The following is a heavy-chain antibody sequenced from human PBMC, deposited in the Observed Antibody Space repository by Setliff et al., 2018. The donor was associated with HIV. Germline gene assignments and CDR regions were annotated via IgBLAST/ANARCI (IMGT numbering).Heavy chain of an antibody. D-gene: IGHD3-22*01. J-gene: IGHJ5*02. CDR2: INLNTGNT. Sequence: ASVKVSCKASGYTFTGYYMHWVRQAPGQGLEWMGCINLNTGNTNYAQKLQGRVSVTRDTSINTAYVELRSLRLDDAAVYFCARGRTYDSSGYIGNWFDPWGQGTLVTVSS. CDR1: GYTFTGYY. CDR3: ARGRTYDSSGYIGNWFDP. V-gene: IGHV1-2*02.